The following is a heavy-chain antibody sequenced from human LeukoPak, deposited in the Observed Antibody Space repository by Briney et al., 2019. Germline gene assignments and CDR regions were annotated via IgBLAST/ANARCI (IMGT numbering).Heavy chain of an antibody. J-gene: IGHJ4*02. CDR2: IYYSGST. CDR3: ARDSEWFGELKVDY. V-gene: IGHV4-39*07. CDR1: GGSISSSSYY. D-gene: IGHD3-10*01. Sequence: SETLSLTCTVSGGSISSSSYYWGWIRQPPGKGLEWIGSIYYSGSTYYDPSLKSRVTISVDTSKNQFSLKLSSVTAADTAVYYCARDSEWFGELKVDYWGQGTLVTVSS.